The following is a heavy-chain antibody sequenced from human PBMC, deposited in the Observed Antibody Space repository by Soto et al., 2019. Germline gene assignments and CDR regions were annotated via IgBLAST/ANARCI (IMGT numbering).Heavy chain of an antibody. V-gene: IGHV3-48*02. Sequence: GGSLRLSCAASGFTFSSYSMNWVRQAPGEGLEWVSYISSSSSTIYYADSVKGRFTISRDNAKNSLYLQMNSLRDEDTAVCYCAREGSPPWGGWSYNWFDPWGQGTLVTVSS. J-gene: IGHJ5*02. D-gene: IGHD6-19*01. CDR1: GFTFSSYS. CDR2: ISSSSSTI. CDR3: AREGSPPWGGWSYNWFDP.